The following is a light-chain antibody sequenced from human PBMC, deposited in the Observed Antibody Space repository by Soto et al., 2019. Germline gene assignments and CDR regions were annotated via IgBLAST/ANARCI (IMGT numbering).Light chain of an antibody. J-gene: IGKJ1*01. CDR1: QGLXSH. CDR2: YET. CDR3: RQYCNTWPCT. Sequence: VVTQSACILSLSPGERATLSCRVSQGLXSHLDWYQQKPGQAPRVLISYETSRATGILERFSGSGSGRDFTLIISSIQPEDFAVYYCRQYCNTWPCTFGPGTKVDIK. V-gene: IGKV3-15*01.